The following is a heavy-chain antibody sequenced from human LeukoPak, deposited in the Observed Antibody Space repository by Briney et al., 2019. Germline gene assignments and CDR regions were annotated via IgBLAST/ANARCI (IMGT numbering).Heavy chain of an antibody. CDR3: ARAAVLSTASWFDP. Sequence: GESLQISCKASGYTFSKYWIAWVRQMPGKGLEWVGVIYPDHSDARYSPSFQGQVTISVDKSISTAYLQWNSLQASDTAIYYCARAAVLSTASWFDPWGQGTLVTVSS. CDR2: IYPDHSDA. J-gene: IGHJ5*02. D-gene: IGHD2/OR15-2a*01. CDR1: GYTFSKYW. V-gene: IGHV5-51*01.